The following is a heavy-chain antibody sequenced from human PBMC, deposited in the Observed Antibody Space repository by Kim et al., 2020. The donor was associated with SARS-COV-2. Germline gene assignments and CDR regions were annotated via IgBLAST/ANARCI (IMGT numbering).Heavy chain of an antibody. CDR2: IYHSGST. J-gene: IGHJ5*02. D-gene: IGHD7-27*01. CDR1: GGSFSGYY. Sequence: SETLSLTCAVYGGSFSGYYWSWIRQSPGKGLEWIGEIYHSGSTNYNPSLKSRVTISVDTSKNQFSLKLTSVTAADTAVYFFARGITGDQGNWFDPWGQGTPGTVSS. V-gene: IGHV4-34*01. CDR3: ARGITGDQGNWFDP.